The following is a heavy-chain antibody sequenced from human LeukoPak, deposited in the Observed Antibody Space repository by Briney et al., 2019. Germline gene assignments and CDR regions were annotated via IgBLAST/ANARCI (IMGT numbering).Heavy chain of an antibody. CDR3: AKASGASRPYYFDS. CDR1: GFTFSSYG. D-gene: IGHD3-10*01. J-gene: IGHJ4*02. Sequence: GGSLRLSCAASGFTFSSYGMHWVRQAPGKGLEWVAALTGGGDDSYYADSVKGRFTISRDNSKDTLYLQLNSLRADDTAVYYCAKASGASRPYYFDSWGQGTLVTVSS. V-gene: IGHV3-23*01. CDR2: LTGGGDDS.